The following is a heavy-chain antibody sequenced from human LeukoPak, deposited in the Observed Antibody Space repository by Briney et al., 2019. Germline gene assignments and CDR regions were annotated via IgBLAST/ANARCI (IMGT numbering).Heavy chain of an antibody. Sequence: PGGSLRLSCAASGFTFSSYAMSWVRQAPGKGLEWVSAISGSGGSTYYADSVKGRFTISRDNSKNTLYLQMNSLRAEDTAVYYCVKDLSRIAVAAPFDYWGQGTLVTVSS. J-gene: IGHJ4*02. CDR3: VKDLSRIAVAAPFDY. D-gene: IGHD6-19*01. CDR2: ISGSGGST. V-gene: IGHV3-23*01. CDR1: GFTFSSYA.